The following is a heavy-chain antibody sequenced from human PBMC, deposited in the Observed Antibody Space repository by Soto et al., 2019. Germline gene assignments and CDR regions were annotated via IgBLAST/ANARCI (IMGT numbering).Heavy chain of an antibody. D-gene: IGHD3-3*01. CDR1: GFTFSPYS. CDR3: ARDRSTIYGVVTPIDY. CDR2: ISGSGSTI. Sequence: EVQLVESGGGLVQSGGSLRLSCVASGFTFSPYSMNWVRQAPGKGLEWVSYISGSGSTIYYADSVRGRFTISRDNAKNSLYLQMNGLRDKDTAVYYCARDRSTIYGVVTPIDYWGQGTLVTVSS. V-gene: IGHV3-48*02. J-gene: IGHJ4*02.